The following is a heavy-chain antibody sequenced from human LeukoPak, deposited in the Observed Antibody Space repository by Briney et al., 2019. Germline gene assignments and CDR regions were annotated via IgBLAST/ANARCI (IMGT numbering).Heavy chain of an antibody. D-gene: IGHD6-19*01. CDR3: AKGLRQWLSEEYFDL. CDR1: GFSFDDYA. V-gene: IGHV3-9*01. CDR2: ISWNSGSI. J-gene: IGHJ2*01. Sequence: GGSLRLSCAASGFSFDDYAIHWVRQAPGKGLEWVSGISWNSGSIGYADSVKGRFSISRDNAKNSLYLQMNSLRPEDTALYYCAKGLRQWLSEEYFDLWGRGTLVTVSS.